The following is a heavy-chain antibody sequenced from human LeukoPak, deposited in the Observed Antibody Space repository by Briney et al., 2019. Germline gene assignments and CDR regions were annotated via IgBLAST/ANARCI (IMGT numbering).Heavy chain of an antibody. J-gene: IGHJ4*02. Sequence: GGSLRLSCAASGFTVSSNYMSWARQAPGKGLEWVSVIYSGGSTYYADSVKGRFTISRDNSKNTLYLQMNSLRAEDTAVYYCARDSGYCSSTSCYGGGLDYWGQGTLVTVSS. CDR1: GFTVSSNY. CDR3: ARDSGYCSSTSCYGGGLDY. D-gene: IGHD2-2*01. CDR2: IYSGGST. V-gene: IGHV3-66*01.